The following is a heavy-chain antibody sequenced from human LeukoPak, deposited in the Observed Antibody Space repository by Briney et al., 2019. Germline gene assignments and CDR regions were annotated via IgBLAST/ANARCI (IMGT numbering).Heavy chain of an antibody. CDR2: IIPIFSTA. V-gene: IGHV1-69*05. D-gene: IGHD6-6*01. CDR1: GGTFSSYS. J-gene: IGHJ3*02. CDR3: ASGVGSSSPFDAFDI. Sequence: GSSVKVSCKASGGTFSSYSISWVRQAPGQGLEWMGGIIPIFSTANYAQKFQGRVTITTDESTSAAYMELSSLRSEDTAVYYCASGVGSSSPFDAFDIWGQGTMVTVSS.